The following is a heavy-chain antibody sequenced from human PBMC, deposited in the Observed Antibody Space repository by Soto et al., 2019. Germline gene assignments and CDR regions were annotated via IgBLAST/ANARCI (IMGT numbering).Heavy chain of an antibody. CDR2: ISAYNGNT. J-gene: IGHJ4*02. D-gene: IGHD6-19*01. V-gene: IGHV1-18*04. CDR1: GYTFTSYG. CDR3: ARVQWLPTGPTFTFDY. Sequence: QVQLVQSGAEVKKPGASVKVSCKASGYTFTSYGISWVRQAPGQGLEWMAWISAYNGNTNYAQNLQGRVTMTTDTPTSPAYMELRTLRSDDTAVYYCARVQWLPTGPTFTFDYWGQGTLVTVSS.